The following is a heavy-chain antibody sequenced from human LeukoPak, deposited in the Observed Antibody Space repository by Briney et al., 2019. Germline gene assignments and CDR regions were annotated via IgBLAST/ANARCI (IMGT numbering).Heavy chain of an antibody. CDR1: GGSISSSSYY. J-gene: IGHJ4*02. CDR3: ARRRITIFGVVRAFDF. V-gene: IGHV4-39*01. CDR2: SYYSGST. D-gene: IGHD3-3*01. Sequence: TETLSLTCTVPGGSISSSSYYWGWIRQPPGKGLEWIGSSYYSGSTYYNPSLKSRVTISVDTAKNQFSLKLSSVTAADTAVYYCARRRITIFGVVRAFDFGRQGTLVSVSS.